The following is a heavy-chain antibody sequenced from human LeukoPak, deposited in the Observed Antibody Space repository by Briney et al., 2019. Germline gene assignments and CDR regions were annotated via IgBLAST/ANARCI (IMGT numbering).Heavy chain of an antibody. J-gene: IGHJ4*02. CDR2: IIPIFGTA. Sequence: GASVKVSCKASGGTFSSYAISWVRQAPGQGLEWMGGIIPIFGTANYAQKFQGRVTITADESTSTAYMELSSLRSEDTAVYYCASWAQTYDFWSGPFDYWGQGTLVTVSS. CDR3: ASWAQTYDFWSGPFDY. V-gene: IGHV1-69*13. CDR1: GGTFSSYA. D-gene: IGHD3-3*01.